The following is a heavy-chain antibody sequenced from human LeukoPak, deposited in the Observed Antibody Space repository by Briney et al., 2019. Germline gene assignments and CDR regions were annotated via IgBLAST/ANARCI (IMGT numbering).Heavy chain of an antibody. Sequence: SVKVSCKASGGTFSSYAISWVRQAPGQGLEWMGRIIPILGIANYAQKFQGRVTITADKSTSTAYMELSSLRSEDTAVYYCALVGATNGFDYWGQGTLVTVSS. J-gene: IGHJ4*02. D-gene: IGHD1-26*01. V-gene: IGHV1-69*04. CDR1: GGTFSSYA. CDR2: IIPILGIA. CDR3: ALVGATNGFDY.